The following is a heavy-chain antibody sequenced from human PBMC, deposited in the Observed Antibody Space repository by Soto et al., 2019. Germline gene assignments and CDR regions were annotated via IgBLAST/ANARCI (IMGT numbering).Heavy chain of an antibody. CDR3: ARDRGPSSGYYPYWFDP. D-gene: IGHD3-22*01. J-gene: IGHJ5*02. CDR2: IIPIFGTA. Sequence: SVKVSCKASGYTFTGYYMHWVRQATGQGLEWMGGIIPIFGTANYAQKFQARVTITADESTSTAYMELSSLRSEDTAVYYCARDRGPSSGYYPYWFDPWGQGTLVTVSS. CDR1: GYTFTGYY. V-gene: IGHV1-69*13.